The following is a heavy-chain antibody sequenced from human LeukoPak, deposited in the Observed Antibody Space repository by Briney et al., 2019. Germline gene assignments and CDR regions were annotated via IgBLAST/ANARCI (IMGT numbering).Heavy chain of an antibody. V-gene: IGHV1-2*06. Sequence: ASVKVSCKASGYTFTGYYMHWVRQAPGQGLDWMGRINPNSGGTNYAQKFQGRVTMTRDTSISTAYMELSRLRSDDTAVYYCARDEYCSGGSCYSGDYWGQGTLVTVSS. D-gene: IGHD2-15*01. CDR1: GYTFTGYY. CDR2: INPNSGGT. CDR3: ARDEYCSGGSCYSGDY. J-gene: IGHJ4*02.